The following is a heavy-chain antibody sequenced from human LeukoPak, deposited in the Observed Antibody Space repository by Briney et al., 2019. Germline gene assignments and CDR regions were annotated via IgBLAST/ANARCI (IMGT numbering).Heavy chain of an antibody. V-gene: IGHV4-39*01. CDR2: IYYSGST. Sequence: PETLSLTRTVSLGSTTITSYYRGSIRQPAGKGLEWIGSIYYSGSTYYNPSFKSRVTISVDTCKNQFSLKLSSVTAADTAVYYCARLAVVVNWFDPWGQGTLVTVSS. J-gene: IGHJ5*02. D-gene: IGHD2-15*01. CDR3: ARLAVVVNWFDP. CDR1: LGSTTITSYY.